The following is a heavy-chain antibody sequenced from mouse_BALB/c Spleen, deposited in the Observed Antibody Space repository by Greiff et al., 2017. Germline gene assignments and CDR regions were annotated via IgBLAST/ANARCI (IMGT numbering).Heavy chain of an antibody. CDR1: GYTFTSYW. V-gene: IGHV1-87*01. CDR2: IYPGDGDT. D-gene: IGHD2-3*01. Sequence: QVQLQQSGAELARPGASVKLSCKASGYTFTSYWMQWVKQRPGQGLEWIGAIYPGDGDTRYTQKFKGKATLTADKSSSTAYMQLSSLASEDSAVYYCALDGYPVDYWGQGTTLTVSS. CDR3: ALDGYPVDY. J-gene: IGHJ2*01.